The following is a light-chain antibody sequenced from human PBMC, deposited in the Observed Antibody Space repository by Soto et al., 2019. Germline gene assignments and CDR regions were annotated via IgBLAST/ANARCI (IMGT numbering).Light chain of an antibody. V-gene: IGKV3-11*01. J-gene: IGKJ5*01. CDR1: ESIRTY. CDR3: QQRSNWPIT. CDR2: DAS. Sequence: EIVLTQSPATLSLSPGEIATLSCMASESIRTYLAWYQQKPGQAPRLLIYDASTRATGIPARFSGSGSGTDFTLTIGSLEPEDFAIYYCQQRSNWPITFGQGTRLEI.